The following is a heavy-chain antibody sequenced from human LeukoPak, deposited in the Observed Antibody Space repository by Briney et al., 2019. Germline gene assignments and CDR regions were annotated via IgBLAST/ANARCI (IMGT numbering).Heavy chain of an antibody. D-gene: IGHD3-16*01. J-gene: IGHJ4*02. CDR2: IYYSGST. V-gene: IGHV4-61*01. CDR3: ARVGGPFDY. Sequence: PSETLSLTCAVSGGSISSSNWWSWIRQPPGKGLEWIGYIYYSGSTNYNPSLKSRVTISVDTSKNQFSLKLSSVTAADTAVYYCARVGGPFDYWGQGTLVTVSS. CDR1: GGSISSSNW.